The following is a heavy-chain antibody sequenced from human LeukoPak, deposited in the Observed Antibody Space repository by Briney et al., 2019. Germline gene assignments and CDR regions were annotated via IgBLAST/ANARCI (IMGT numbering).Heavy chain of an antibody. J-gene: IGHJ4*02. CDR2: INHSEST. CDR1: GGSFSGYY. Sequence: SETLSLTCAVYGGSFSGYYWSWIRQPPGKGLEWIGEINHSESTNYNPSLKSRVTISVDTSKNQFSLKLSSVTAADTAVYYCARLRGASCVWGSYRSVARVFDYWGQGTLVTVSS. CDR3: ARLRGASCVWGSYRSVARVFDY. D-gene: IGHD3-16*02. V-gene: IGHV4-34*01.